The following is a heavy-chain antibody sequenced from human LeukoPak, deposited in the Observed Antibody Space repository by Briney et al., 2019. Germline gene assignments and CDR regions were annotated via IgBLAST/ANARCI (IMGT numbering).Heavy chain of an antibody. Sequence: GESLKISCKGSGYSFTSYWIGWVRQMPGKGLEWMGIIYPGDSDTRYSPSFQGQVTISADKSISTAYLQWSSLKASGTAMYYCARSGVCGGDCYSLTGFDYWGQGTLVTVSS. V-gene: IGHV5-51*01. J-gene: IGHJ4*02. CDR2: IYPGDSDT. CDR3: ARSGVCGGDCYSLTGFDY. D-gene: IGHD2-21*01. CDR1: GYSFTSYW.